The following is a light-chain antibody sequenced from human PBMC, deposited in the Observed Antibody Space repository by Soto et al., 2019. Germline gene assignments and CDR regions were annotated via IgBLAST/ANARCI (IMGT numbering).Light chain of an antibody. Sequence: QSVLTQPASVSGSPGQSITISCTGTSSDVGSYNLVSWYQQHPGKAPKLMIYEVSKRPSGVSNRFSGSKSGNTASLTISGLQAEDGAYYSCCSYAGSSTFVFGTGTKVTVL. CDR3: CSYAGSSTFV. J-gene: IGLJ1*01. CDR1: SSDVGSYNL. V-gene: IGLV2-23*02. CDR2: EVS.